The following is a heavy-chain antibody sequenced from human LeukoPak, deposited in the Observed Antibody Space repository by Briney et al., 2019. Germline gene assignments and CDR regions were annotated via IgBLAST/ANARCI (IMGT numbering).Heavy chain of an antibody. J-gene: IGHJ4*02. CDR1: GFTISSYA. CDR2: ISGASVYI. D-gene: IGHD6-19*01. CDR3: VRDLPETSGWYAGY. V-gene: IGHV3-21*01. Sequence: GGSLRLSCAASGFTISSYAMHWVRKAPGKGLEWVSSISGASVYIYYADSVRGRFTISRDNAKNSLYLQMNSLRAEDTAIYYCVRDLPETSGWYAGYWGQGTLVTVSS.